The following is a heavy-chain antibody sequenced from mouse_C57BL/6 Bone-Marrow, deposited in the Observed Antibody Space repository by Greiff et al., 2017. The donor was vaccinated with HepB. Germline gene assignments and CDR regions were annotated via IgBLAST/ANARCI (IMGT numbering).Heavy chain of an antibody. J-gene: IGHJ2*01. CDR2: ISSGGSYT. CDR1: GFTFSSYG. D-gene: IGHD2-1*01. Sequence: EVQGVESGGDLVKPGGSLKLSCAASGFTFSSYGMSWVRQTPDKRLEWVATISSGGSYTYYPDSVKGRFTISRDNAKNTLYLQMSSLKSEDTAMYYCARRVRVFFDYWGQGTTLTVSS. V-gene: IGHV5-6*01. CDR3: ARRVRVFFDY.